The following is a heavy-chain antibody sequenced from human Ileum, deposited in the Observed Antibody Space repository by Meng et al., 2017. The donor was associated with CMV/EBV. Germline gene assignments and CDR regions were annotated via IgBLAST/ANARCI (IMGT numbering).Heavy chain of an antibody. Sequence: QVQVVQSGAEVKTPGASVKVSCKASGYTFTNYGISWVRQAPGQGLEWMGWISAYNGNTNYAQKFQGRVTMTTDTSTSTAYMELRSLRSDDTAVYYCARVAKYCTDGVCHDYWGQGTLVTVSS. CDR3: ARVAKYCTDGVCHDY. CDR2: ISAYNGNT. V-gene: IGHV1-18*01. D-gene: IGHD2-8*01. CDR1: GYTFTNYG. J-gene: IGHJ4*02.